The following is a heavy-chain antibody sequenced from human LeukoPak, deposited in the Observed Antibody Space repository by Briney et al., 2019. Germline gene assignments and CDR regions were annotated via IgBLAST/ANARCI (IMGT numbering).Heavy chain of an antibody. CDR3: ARALSTRGKTKRYNWFDP. J-gene: IGHJ5*02. D-gene: IGHD3-3*02. V-gene: IGHV1-8*01. CDR1: GYTFTSYD. Sequence: ASVKVSCKASGYTFTSYDINWVRQATGQGLEWMGWMNPNSGNTGYAQKFQGRVTMTRNTSISTAYMELSSLRSGDTAVYYCARALSTRGKTKRYNWFDPWGQGTLVTVSS. CDR2: MNPNSGNT.